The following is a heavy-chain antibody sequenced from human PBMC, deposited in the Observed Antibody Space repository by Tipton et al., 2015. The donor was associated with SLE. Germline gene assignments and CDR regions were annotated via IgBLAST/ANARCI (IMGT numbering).Heavy chain of an antibody. CDR2: INHSG. V-gene: IGHV4-34*01. CDR3: ARRNWNTAEYFQH. CDR1: GGSFSGYY. J-gene: IGHJ1*01. Sequence: TLSLTCAVYGGSFSGYYWSWIRQPPGKGLEWIGEINHSGSTISVDTSKNQFSLKLSSVTAADTAVYYCARRNWNTAEYFQHWGQGTLVTVSS. D-gene: IGHD1/OR15-1a*01.